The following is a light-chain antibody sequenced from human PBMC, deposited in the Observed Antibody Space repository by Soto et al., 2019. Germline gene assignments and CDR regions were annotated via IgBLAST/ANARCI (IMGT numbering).Light chain of an antibody. J-gene: IGKJ2*01. CDR3: QQYDSSLYI. V-gene: IGKV3-20*01. CDR1: QSVYSTY. Sequence: EIVLTQSPGTLSLSPGERATLSCRASQSVYSTYLAWYQQRPGQALRLLIYGASYRATGIPDRFSGSGSGTDFTLTISRLEAEDFAVYYCQQYDSSLYIFGQGTKLEMK. CDR2: GAS.